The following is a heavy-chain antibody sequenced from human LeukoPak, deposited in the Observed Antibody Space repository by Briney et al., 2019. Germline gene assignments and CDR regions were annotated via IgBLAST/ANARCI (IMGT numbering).Heavy chain of an antibody. D-gene: IGHD3-22*01. V-gene: IGHV1-69*13. J-gene: IGHJ4*02. Sequence: RASVKVSCKASGYTFTDYYMHWVRQAPGQGLEWMGGIIPIFGTANYAQKFQGRVTITADESTSTAYMELSSLRSEDTAVYYCARVYHDSSGYWSPRFEYFDYWGQGTLVTVSS. CDR3: ARVYHDSSGYWSPRFEYFDY. CDR2: IIPIFGTA. CDR1: GYTFTDYY.